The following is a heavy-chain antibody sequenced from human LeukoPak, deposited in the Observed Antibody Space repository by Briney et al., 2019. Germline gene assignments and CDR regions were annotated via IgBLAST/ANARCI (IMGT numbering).Heavy chain of an antibody. CDR1: GFTFSSYS. J-gene: IGHJ5*02. D-gene: IGHD3-22*01. V-gene: IGHV3-23*01. CDR2: ISGSGGST. CDR3: AKDPDHYYDSSGYYSHNWFDP. Sequence: GGSLRLSCAASGFTFSSYSMNWVRQAPGKGLEWVSAISGSGGSTYYADSVKGRFTISRDNSKNTLYLQMNSLRAEDTAVYYCAKDPDHYYDSSGYYSHNWFDPWGQGTLVTVSS.